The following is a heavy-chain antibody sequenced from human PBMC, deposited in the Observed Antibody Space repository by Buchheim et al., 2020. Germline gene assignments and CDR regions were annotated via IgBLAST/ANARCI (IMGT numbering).Heavy chain of an antibody. CDR2: IWYDGSNK. D-gene: IGHD2-2*01. Sequence: QVQLVESGGGVVQPGRSLRLSCAASGFTFSSYGMHWVRQAPGKGLEWVAVIWYDGSNKYYADSVKGRFTISRDNSKNTLYLQMNSLRAEDTAVYYCARGRTIVVVPAAMPIIDYWGQGTL. J-gene: IGHJ4*02. CDR3: ARGRTIVVVPAAMPIIDY. V-gene: IGHV3-33*01. CDR1: GFTFSSYG.